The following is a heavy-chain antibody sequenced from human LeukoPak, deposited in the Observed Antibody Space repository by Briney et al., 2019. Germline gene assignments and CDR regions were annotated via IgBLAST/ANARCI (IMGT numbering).Heavy chain of an antibody. J-gene: IGHJ6*03. V-gene: IGHV4-38-2*02. CDR3: ASYSSSSGSNYYYYMDV. D-gene: IGHD6-6*01. CDR1: GYSISSGYY. Sequence: PSETLSLTCTVSGYSISSGYYWGWIRQPPGKGLEWIGSVYHSGSTYYNPPLKSRVTISVDTSKNQFSLKLSSVTAADTAVYYCASYSSSSGSNYYYYMDVWGKGTTVTVSS. CDR2: VYHSGST.